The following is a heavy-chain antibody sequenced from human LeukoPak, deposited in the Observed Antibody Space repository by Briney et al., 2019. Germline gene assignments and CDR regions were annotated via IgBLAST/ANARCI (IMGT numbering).Heavy chain of an antibody. J-gene: IGHJ4*02. Sequence: PGGSLRLSCAVSGFAFGSEAMSWVRQSPARGLEWVASISPVGGTTYYADYVKGRFTISRDNSKNSLFVQMNSLRAEDTAVYFCAKWEGYEGFDYWGQGTLVTVSS. CDR2: ISPVGGTT. CDR1: GFAFGSEA. CDR3: AKWEGYEGFDY. D-gene: IGHD5-12*01. V-gene: IGHV3-23*01.